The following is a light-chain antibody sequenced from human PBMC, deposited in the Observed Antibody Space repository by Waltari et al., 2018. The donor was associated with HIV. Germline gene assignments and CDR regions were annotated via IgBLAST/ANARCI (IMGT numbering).Light chain of an antibody. Sequence: QSVLTPPPSVSGAPGPRVTLSCTGDNSNLRTPAVHSYQQFPGTAPQLRIYNTNNRPSGVPDRFSGSKSGTSASLAITGLQAEDEADYYCQSSDNTLSGSVFGGGTKLTVL. CDR2: NTN. CDR1: NSNLRTPA. CDR3: QSSDNTLSGSV. J-gene: IGLJ2*01. V-gene: IGLV1-40*01.